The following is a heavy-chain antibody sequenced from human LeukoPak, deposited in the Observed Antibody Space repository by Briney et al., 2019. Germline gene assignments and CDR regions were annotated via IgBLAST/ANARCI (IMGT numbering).Heavy chain of an antibody. CDR3: ARDSTGTTWQLDY. CDR1: GGAFSSYA. D-gene: IGHD1-1*01. Sequence: SVKVSCKAAGGAFSSYAFSWVRQAPGQGLEWMGGLIPMFRTPNYAQKFLGRLTITTDESTSTAYMELTSLGADDTAVYYCARDSTGTTWQLDYWGQGTLVTVSS. J-gene: IGHJ4*02. CDR2: LIPMFRTP. V-gene: IGHV1-69*05.